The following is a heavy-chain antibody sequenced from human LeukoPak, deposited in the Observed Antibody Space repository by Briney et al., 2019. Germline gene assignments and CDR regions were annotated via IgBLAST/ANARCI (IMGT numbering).Heavy chain of an antibody. CDR1: GFTFSNYL. V-gene: IGHV3-74*01. CDR3: VRRLRSADF. Sequence: GGALRLSCEAPGFTFSNYLMHWGRQAPGKGLLWVSQISTDGSQTFYADSVKGRFTISRDNTKNTLFLQMDSLRPEDTAVYYCVRRLRSADFWGQGTLVTVSS. J-gene: IGHJ4*02. CDR2: ISTDGSQT.